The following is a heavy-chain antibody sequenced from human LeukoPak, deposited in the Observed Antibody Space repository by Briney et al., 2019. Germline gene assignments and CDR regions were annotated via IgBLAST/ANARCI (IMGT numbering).Heavy chain of an antibody. CDR2: ISAYNGNT. D-gene: IGHD5-12*01. V-gene: IGHV1-18*01. CDR3: ARERGRIEYIVATEIDY. J-gene: IGHJ4*02. Sequence: GASVKVSCKASGYTFSRFGISWVRQAPGQGLEWMGWISAYNGNTNYAQKLQGRVSMTTDTSTSTAYMELRSLRSDDTAVYYCARERGRIEYIVATEIDYWGQGTLVTVSS. CDR1: GYTFSRFG.